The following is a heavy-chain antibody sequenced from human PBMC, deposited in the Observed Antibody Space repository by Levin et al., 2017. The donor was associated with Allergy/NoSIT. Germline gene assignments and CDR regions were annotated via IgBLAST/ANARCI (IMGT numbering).Heavy chain of an antibody. D-gene: IGHD2-15*01. CDR1: GGTFSSYA. Sequence: SVKVSCKASGGTFSSYAISWVRQAPGQGLEWMGGIIPIFGTANYAQKFQGRVTITADESTSTAYMELSSLRSEDTAVYYCARGGYIDRPHYYYYGMDVWGQGTTVTVSS. CDR3: ARGGYIDRPHYYYYGMDV. CDR2: IIPIFGTA. J-gene: IGHJ6*02. V-gene: IGHV1-69*13.